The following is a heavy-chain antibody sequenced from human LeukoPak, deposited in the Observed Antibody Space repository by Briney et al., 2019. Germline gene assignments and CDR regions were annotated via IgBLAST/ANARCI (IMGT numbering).Heavy chain of an antibody. D-gene: IGHD2-2*01. J-gene: IGHJ4*02. V-gene: IGHV3-30*02. CDR3: AKDVPAAYFDY. Sequence: PGGSLRLSCAAPGFTLSNFGRPWVGRAPGRGLEWVAFVRYDESTKFYADSVKGRFTISRDNSKTTLYLQMNSLRPEDTAVYYCAKDVPAAYFDYWGQGTLVTVSS. CDR2: VRYDESTK. CDR1: GFTLSNFG.